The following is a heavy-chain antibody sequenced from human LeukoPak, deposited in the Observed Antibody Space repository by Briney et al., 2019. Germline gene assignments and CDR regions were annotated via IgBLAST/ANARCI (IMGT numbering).Heavy chain of an antibody. CDR1: GFTFSSDW. D-gene: IGHD1-26*01. J-gene: IGHJ4*02. V-gene: IGHV3-74*01. CDR3: ARGVRGSYGTDF. Sequence: PGGSLRLSCAASGFTFSSDWMHWVRQAPGQGLVWVSRINPAGSSTNSADSVKGRFTISRDNAMNTLYLHLNSLRAEDTAVYYCARGVRGSYGTDFWGQGTLVTVSS. CDR2: INPAGSST.